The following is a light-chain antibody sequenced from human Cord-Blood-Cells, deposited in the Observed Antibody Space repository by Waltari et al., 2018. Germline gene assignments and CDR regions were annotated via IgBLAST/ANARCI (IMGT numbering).Light chain of an antibody. CDR2: GAS. CDR1: QSVSSSY. J-gene: IGKJ1*01. V-gene: IGKV3-20*01. CDR3: QQYGSSPWT. Sequence: EIVLTQSPGTLSLSPGERATLPCRASQSVSSSYLAWYQQKPGQAPRLLIYGASSRATGIPDRFSGSWSGTDFTLTISRLEPEDFAVYYCQQYGSSPWTFGQGTKVEIK.